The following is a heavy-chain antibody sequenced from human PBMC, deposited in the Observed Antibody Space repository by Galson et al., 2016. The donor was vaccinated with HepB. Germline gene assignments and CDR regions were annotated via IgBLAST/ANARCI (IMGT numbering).Heavy chain of an antibody. CDR1: GFTFGSNA. CDR2: IDNIGRYT. Sequence: SLRLSCAASGFTFGSNAMGWVRQAPVTGLEWVSGIDNIGRYTYYAESVKGRFTISRDNSKNTLFLQMNCLRAADTAVYYCVQYSVDSAAFRMNYWGQGTLVTVSS. V-gene: IGHV3-23*01. CDR3: VQYSVDSAAFRMNY. J-gene: IGHJ4*02. D-gene: IGHD2-21*02.